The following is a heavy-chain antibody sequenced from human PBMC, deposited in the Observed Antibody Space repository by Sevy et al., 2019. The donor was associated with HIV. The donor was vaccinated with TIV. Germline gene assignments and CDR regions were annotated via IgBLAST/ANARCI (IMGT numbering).Heavy chain of an antibody. Sequence: ASVKVSCKTSGVSFNTYTISWVRQAPGQGLEWVGTVIPVFGVTKYAATRQDRLTITAEGVTSTVHMELSSLTSDDTAIYYCARDGSTVLDYYDNIYMDTWGQGTTVTVSS. V-gene: IGHV1-69*13. J-gene: IGHJ6*03. CDR3: ARDGSTVLDYYDNIYMDT. CDR2: VIPVFGVT. D-gene: IGHD3-22*01. CDR1: GVSFNTYT.